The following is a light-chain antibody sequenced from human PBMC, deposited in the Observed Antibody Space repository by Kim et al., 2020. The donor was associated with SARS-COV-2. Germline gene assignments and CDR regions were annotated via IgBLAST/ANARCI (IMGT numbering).Light chain of an antibody. J-gene: IGKJ1*01. Sequence: SAYVGDRVTITCRASQSISNYLAWYQQKPGKAPNLLIHTVSSLESGVPSRFSGSGSGIEFTLTISSLQPDDFATYYCQQYSTYSTFGQGTKVDIK. CDR2: TVS. CDR3: QQYSTYST. V-gene: IGKV1-5*03. CDR1: QSISNY.